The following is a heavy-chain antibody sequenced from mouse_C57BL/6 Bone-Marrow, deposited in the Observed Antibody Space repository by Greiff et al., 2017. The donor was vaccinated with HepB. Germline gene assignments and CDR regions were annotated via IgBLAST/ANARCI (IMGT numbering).Heavy chain of an antibody. CDR3: ARRGYDYGAWFAY. CDR2: IYPRDGST. Sequence: QVPLQQSGPELVQPGASVKLSCKASGYTFTSYDINWVKQRPGQGLEWIGWIYPRDGSTKYNEKFKGKATLTVDTSSSTAYMELHSLTSEDSAVYFCARRGYDYGAWFAYWGQGTRVTVSA. V-gene: IGHV1-85*01. D-gene: IGHD2-4*01. J-gene: IGHJ3*01. CDR1: GYTFTSYD.